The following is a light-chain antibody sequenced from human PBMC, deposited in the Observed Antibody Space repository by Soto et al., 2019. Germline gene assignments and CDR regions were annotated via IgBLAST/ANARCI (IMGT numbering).Light chain of an antibody. CDR2: KAS. V-gene: IGKV1-5*03. Sequence: PATRSVTVKDMATLACRASQTMSSWVAWYQQKPGEAPKLLIYKASTLESGVPSRFSGSGSGTEFTLTISSLQPDDFATYYCQQYNSYSGTFGHG. CDR3: QQYNSYSGT. J-gene: IGKJ1*01. CDR1: QTMSSW.